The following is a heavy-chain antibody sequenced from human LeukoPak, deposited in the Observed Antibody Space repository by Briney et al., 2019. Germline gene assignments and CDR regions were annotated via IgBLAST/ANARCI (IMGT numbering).Heavy chain of an antibody. CDR1: GYTFTGYY. D-gene: IGHD6-19*01. Sequence: ASVKVSCKAFGYTFTGYYMHWVRQAPGQGLEWMGWINPNSGGTNYAQKFQGRVTMTRDTSISTAYMELSRLRSDDTAVYYCARGSPAVAAQKGDYWGQGTLVTVSS. CDR3: ARGSPAVAAQKGDY. J-gene: IGHJ4*02. CDR2: INPNSGGT. V-gene: IGHV1-2*02.